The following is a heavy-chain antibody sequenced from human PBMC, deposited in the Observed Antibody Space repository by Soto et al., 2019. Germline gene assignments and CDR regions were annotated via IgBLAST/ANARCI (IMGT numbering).Heavy chain of an antibody. Sequence: QVQLVESGGGVVQPGRSLRLSCAASGFTFSSYGMHWVRQAPAKGLEWVAVIWYDGSNKYYADSVKGRFTISRDNSKNTLYLQMNSLRAEDTAVYYCARDYDATVGYWGQGTLVTVSS. CDR3: ARDYDATVGY. J-gene: IGHJ4*02. CDR1: GFTFSSYG. V-gene: IGHV3-33*01. CDR2: IWYDGSNK. D-gene: IGHD3-22*01.